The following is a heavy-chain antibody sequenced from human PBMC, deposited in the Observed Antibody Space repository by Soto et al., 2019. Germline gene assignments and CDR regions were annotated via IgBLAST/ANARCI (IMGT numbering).Heavy chain of an antibody. J-gene: IGHJ3*02. CDR1: GGNISSYY. CDR3: ARVGDYGDYIDAFDI. D-gene: IGHD4-17*01. Sequence: SETLSLTCTVSGGNISSYYWSWIRQPPGKGLEWIGYIYYSGSTNYNPSLKSRVTISVDTSKNQFSLKLSSVTAADTAVYYCARVGDYGDYIDAFDIWGQGTMVTVSS. CDR2: IYYSGST. V-gene: IGHV4-59*01.